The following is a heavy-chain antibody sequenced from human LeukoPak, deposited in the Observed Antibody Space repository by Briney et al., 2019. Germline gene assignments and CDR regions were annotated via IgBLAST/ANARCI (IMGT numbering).Heavy chain of an antibody. Sequence: PGGSLRLSCAASGFTFSTYDMTWVRQAPGKGLEWVSTIPGGGHTTYYADSVKGRFTISRDNSKNTVYLQMNSLRAEGTAVYYCTQGSWGDDWGQGTLVTVSS. V-gene: IGHV3-23*01. CDR3: TQGSWGDD. J-gene: IGHJ4*02. CDR2: IPGGGHTT. D-gene: IGHD7-27*01. CDR1: GFTFSTYD.